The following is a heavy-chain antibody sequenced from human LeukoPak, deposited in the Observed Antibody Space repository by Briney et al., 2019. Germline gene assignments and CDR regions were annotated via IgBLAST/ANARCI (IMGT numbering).Heavy chain of an antibody. CDR1: GYTFTSYY. CDR3: ARDHDWNYGSL. Sequence: GASVKVSCKASGYTFTSYYMHWVRQAPGQGLEWMGIINPSGGSTSYAQKFQGGVTMTRDMSTSTVYMELSSLRSEDTAVYYCARDHDWNYGSLWGQGTLVTVSS. D-gene: IGHD1-7*01. V-gene: IGHV1-46*01. CDR2: INPSGGST. J-gene: IGHJ4*02.